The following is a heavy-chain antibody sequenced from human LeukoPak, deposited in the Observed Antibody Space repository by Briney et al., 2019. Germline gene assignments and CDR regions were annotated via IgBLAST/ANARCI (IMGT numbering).Heavy chain of an antibody. J-gene: IGHJ6*02. CDR2: MNPNSGNT. CDR1: GYTFTSYD. V-gene: IGHV1-8*01. Sequence: ASVKVSCKASGYTFTSYDINWVRQATGQGLEWVGWMNPNSGNTGYAQKFQGRVTMTRNTSISTAYMELSSLRSEDTAVYYCARGEGTTVTTWVWDYYYGMDVWGQGTTVTVSS. CDR3: ARGEGTTVTTWVWDYYYGMDV. D-gene: IGHD4-17*01.